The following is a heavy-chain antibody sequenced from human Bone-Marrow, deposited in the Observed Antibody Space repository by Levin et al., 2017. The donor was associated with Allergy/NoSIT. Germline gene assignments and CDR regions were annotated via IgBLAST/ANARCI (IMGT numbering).Heavy chain of an antibody. J-gene: IGHJ4*02. D-gene: IGHD2-2*01. CDR3: ARGLLYCSSIGCSYYFDY. Sequence: GGSLRLSCAASGFTVTNNYMTWVRQAPGKGLEWVSILHNDEISYYADSVKDRFTISRDYSKNTFYLQMNRLRAEDTAVYYCARGLLYCSSIGCSYYFDYWGQGALVTVSS. V-gene: IGHV3-66*01. CDR2: LHNDEIS. CDR1: GFTVTNNY.